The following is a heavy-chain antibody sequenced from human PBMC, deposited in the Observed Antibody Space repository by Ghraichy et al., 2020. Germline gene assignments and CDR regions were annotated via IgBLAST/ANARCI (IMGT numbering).Heavy chain of an antibody. Sequence: SETLSLTYTVSNGSITPYYWSWIRQSPGKALEWIGFIYYRGSTTYNPSLKSRVTMSVDTSKNQFSLKLRSVTAADTAVYFCAKKDSSAYIFDSWGRGVLVTVSS. CDR2: IYYRGST. CDR1: NGSITPYY. J-gene: IGHJ4*02. CDR3: AKKDSSAYIFDS. V-gene: IGHV4-59*08. D-gene: IGHD6-19*01.